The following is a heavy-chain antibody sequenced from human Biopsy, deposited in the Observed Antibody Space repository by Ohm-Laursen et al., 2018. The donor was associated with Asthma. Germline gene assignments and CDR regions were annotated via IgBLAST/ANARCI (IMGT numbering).Heavy chain of an antibody. Sequence: ASVKVSCKTSGYTFNSAGITWVRQAPGQGLEWMGWISVYNGNTKVAQKLQDRVTMITDTSTSTTYMELRSLRSDDTAVYFCARAVDYSHYYGIDVWGQGTTVTAS. D-gene: IGHD3-10*01. CDR2: ISVYNGNT. CDR1: GYTFNSAG. V-gene: IGHV1-18*01. J-gene: IGHJ6*02. CDR3: ARAVDYSHYYGIDV.